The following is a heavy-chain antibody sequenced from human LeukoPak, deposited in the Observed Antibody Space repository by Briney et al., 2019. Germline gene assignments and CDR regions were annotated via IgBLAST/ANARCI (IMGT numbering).Heavy chain of an antibody. J-gene: IGHJ6*02. V-gene: IGHV4-39*01. CDR1: GGSISSSRYY. Sequence: SETLSLTCTVSGGSISSSRYYWGWIRQPPGKGLEWIGSIYYSGSTYYNPSLKSRVTISVDTSKNQFSLKLSSVTAADTAVYYCLGYCSSTSCYGLFFSYYYYGMDVWGQGTTVTVSS. CDR2: IYYSGST. D-gene: IGHD2-2*01. CDR3: LGYCSSTSCYGLFFSYYYYGMDV.